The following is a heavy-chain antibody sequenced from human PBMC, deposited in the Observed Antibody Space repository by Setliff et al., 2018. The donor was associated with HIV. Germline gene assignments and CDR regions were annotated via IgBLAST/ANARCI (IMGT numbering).Heavy chain of an antibody. CDR1: GGSLTGYF. CDR3: ARESPDGLDV. CDR2: VNRDGGA. J-gene: IGHJ6*02. V-gene: IGHV4-34*01. Sequence: KASETLSLTCAVYGGSLTGYFWTWIRQSPGKGLEWVGQVNRDGGAHYNPSLRSRVTMSVDTSKNQFSLKLKSVTAADTAVYYCARESPDGLDVWGQGTTVTVSS.